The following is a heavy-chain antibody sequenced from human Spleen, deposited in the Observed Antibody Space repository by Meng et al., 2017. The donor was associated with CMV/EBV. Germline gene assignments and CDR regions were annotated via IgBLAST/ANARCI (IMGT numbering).Heavy chain of an antibody. Sequence: VQSGADVKMPGASVKFSCKASGYTPTDYYIHCVRQAPGQWLEWMGWINPSDDTNYAQNFQGRVTMTRDMSINTVYMELSRLTSDDTAVYYCARSSGWSRFDHWGQGTLVTVSS. CDR2: INPSDDT. V-gene: IGHV1-2*02. CDR1: GYTPTDYY. D-gene: IGHD6-19*01. J-gene: IGHJ4*02. CDR3: ARSSGWSRFDH.